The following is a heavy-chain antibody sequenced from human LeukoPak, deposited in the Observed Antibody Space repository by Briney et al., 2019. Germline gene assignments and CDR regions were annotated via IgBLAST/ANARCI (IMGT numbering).Heavy chain of an antibody. J-gene: IGHJ4*02. V-gene: IGHV1-69*01. D-gene: IGHD3-10*01. CDR1: GGTFSSCG. Sequence: GSSVKVSCKASGGTFSSCGLSWVRQAPGLGLEWMGGIIPIFGTANYAQKFQGRVTITADESTSTAYMELSSLRSEDTAVYYCATWPMVRGVISYFDYWGQGTLVTVSS. CDR2: IIPIFGTA. CDR3: ATWPMVRGVISYFDY.